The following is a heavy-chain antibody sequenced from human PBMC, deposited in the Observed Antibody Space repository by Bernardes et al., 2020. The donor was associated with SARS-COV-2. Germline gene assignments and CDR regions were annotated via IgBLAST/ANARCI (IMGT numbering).Heavy chain of an antibody. CDR3: ARDLSHLVRRGFEL. V-gene: IGHV4-59*01. Sequence: SETLSLTCTVSGGSIGSYYWDWIRQPPGKGLEWVAYIYYSGTTNYNPSLKSRVTISVDRSQNQFSHNLSSVTPADTAVYYCARDLSHLVRRGFELWGRGAMVTVSS. J-gene: IGHJ2*01. CDR2: IYYSGTT. CDR1: GGSIGSYY. D-gene: IGHD3-10*01.